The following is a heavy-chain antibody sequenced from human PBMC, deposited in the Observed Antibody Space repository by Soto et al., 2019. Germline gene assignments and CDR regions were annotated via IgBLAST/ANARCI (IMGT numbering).Heavy chain of an antibody. CDR2: IYHTGST. CDR3: ASVGSGWGFDY. D-gene: IGHD6-19*01. Sequence: QVQLQESGPGLVRPSGTLSLTCAVSGASISSSNWWSWVRQSPGKGLEWIGEIYHTGSTNYNPSLKSRVTLSVDNAKNHFSLKLSSVTAADPAVYYCASVGSGWGFDYWGQGTLVTVSS. V-gene: IGHV4-4*02. CDR1: GASISSSNW. J-gene: IGHJ4*02.